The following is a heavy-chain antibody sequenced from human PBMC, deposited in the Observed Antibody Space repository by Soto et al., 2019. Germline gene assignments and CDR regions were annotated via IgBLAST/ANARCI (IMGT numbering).Heavy chain of an antibody. V-gene: IGHV3-23*01. CDR1: GFTFRSYA. Sequence: PGGSLRHSCAASGFTFRSYAVSWVRQSPGEGLEWVSFISGSDDSTYYADSVKGRFTISRDNSKNTLYLQINSLRAEDTAIYYCAKDKSMGAGSYSYFDSWGQGTLVTVSS. CDR3: AKDKSMGAGSYSYFDS. D-gene: IGHD1-26*01. J-gene: IGHJ4*02. CDR2: ISGSDDST.